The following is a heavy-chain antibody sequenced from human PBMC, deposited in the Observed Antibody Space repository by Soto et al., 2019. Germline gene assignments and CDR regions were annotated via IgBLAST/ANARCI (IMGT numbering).Heavy chain of an antibody. CDR2: IKTDGSST. V-gene: IGHV3-74*01. CDR3: ARVGVGHYEFDY. D-gene: IGHD3-16*01. Sequence: GGSLRLSCAASGFTFSSYWMHWVRQAPGEGLVWVSCIKTDGSSTSYADSVKGRFTISRDNAKNTMYLQMNSLRAEDAAVYYCARVGVGHYEFDYWGQGTLVTVSS. J-gene: IGHJ4*02. CDR1: GFTFSSYW.